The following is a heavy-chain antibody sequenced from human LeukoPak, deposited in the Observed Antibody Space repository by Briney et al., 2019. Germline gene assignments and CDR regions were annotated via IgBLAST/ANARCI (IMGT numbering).Heavy chain of an antibody. CDR3: ASRVAATLYGMDV. Sequence: GRSLRLSCAASGFTFSSYAMHWVRQAPGKGLEWVAVISYDGSNKYYADSVKGRFTISRDNSKNTLYLQMNSLRAEDTAVYYCASRVAATLYGMDVWGQGTTVTVS. CDR2: ISYDGSNK. J-gene: IGHJ6*02. CDR1: GFTFSSYA. D-gene: IGHD2-15*01. V-gene: IGHV3-30-3*01.